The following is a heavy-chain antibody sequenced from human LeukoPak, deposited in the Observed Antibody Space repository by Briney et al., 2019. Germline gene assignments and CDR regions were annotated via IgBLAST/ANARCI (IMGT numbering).Heavy chain of an antibody. CDR2: ISSSSSYI. V-gene: IGHV3-21*01. J-gene: IGHJ1*01. CDR3: AKDMKASFKSSGWSGGYFQH. Sequence: PGGFLRLSCAASGFTFSSYSMNWVRQAPGKGLEWVSSISSSSSYIYYADSVKGRFTISRDNSKNTLYLQMNSLRAEDTAVYYCAKDMKASFKSSGWSGGYFQHWGQGTLVTVSS. CDR1: GFTFSSYS. D-gene: IGHD6-19*01.